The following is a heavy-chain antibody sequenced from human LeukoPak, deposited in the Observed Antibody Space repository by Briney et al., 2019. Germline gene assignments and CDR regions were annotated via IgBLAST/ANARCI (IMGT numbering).Heavy chain of an antibody. Sequence: ASVKVSCKVSGYTLTELSMHWVRQAPGKGLEWMGGFDPEDGETIYAQKFQGRVTMTEDTSTDTAYMELSSLRSEDTAVYYCATGRTAVDTAMVPFDYWGQGTLVTVPS. V-gene: IGHV1-24*01. CDR1: GYTLTELS. CDR3: ATGRTAVDTAMVPFDY. D-gene: IGHD5-18*01. CDR2: FDPEDGET. J-gene: IGHJ4*02.